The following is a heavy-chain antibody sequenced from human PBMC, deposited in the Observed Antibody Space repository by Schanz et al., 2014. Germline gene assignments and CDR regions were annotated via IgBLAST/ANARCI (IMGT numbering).Heavy chain of an antibody. CDR2: IIPIHGIV. CDR1: GGTFSTYP. D-gene: IGHD6-19*01. J-gene: IGHJ4*02. V-gene: IGHV1-69*02. Sequence: QVHLVQSGAEVKKPGSSVKVSCKASGGTFSTYPINWLRQAPGQGLEWMGRIIPIHGIVNYAQRFQDRVRITADKSTSTAYMELRSLRSDSTAVYYCARGGYSSGWYDRDIARFDYWGQGTLVTVSS. CDR3: ARGGYSSGWYDRDIARFDY.